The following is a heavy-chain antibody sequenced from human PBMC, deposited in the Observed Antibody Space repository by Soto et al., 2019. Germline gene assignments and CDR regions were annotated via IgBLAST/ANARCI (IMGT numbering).Heavy chain of an antibody. CDR3: ARSRTMEWESTPIPFDY. V-gene: IGHV3-48*04. CDR2: ISSSGSTI. Sequence: GGSLRLSCAASGFTFSSYSMNWVRQAPGKGLEWVSYISSSGSTIYYADSVKGRFTISRDNAKNSLYLQMNSLRAEDTAVYYCARSRTMEWESTPIPFDYWGQGTLVTVSS. D-gene: IGHD1-26*01. J-gene: IGHJ4*02. CDR1: GFTFSSYS.